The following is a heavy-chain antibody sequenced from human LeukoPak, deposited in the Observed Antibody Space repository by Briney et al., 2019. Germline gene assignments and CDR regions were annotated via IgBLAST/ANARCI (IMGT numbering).Heavy chain of an antibody. CDR2: IYSGGDT. D-gene: IGHD3-22*01. V-gene: IGHV3-53*01. CDR1: GCIVSSKY. Sequence: GGSLRLSCAASGCIVSSKYMSWVRQAPGKGLEWVSVIYSGGDTYYADSVKGRFTISRDNSKNTLYLQMNRLRIDDTAVYYCGGLKSSGYLIEYWGQGTLVTVSS. J-gene: IGHJ4*02. CDR3: GGLKSSGYLIEY.